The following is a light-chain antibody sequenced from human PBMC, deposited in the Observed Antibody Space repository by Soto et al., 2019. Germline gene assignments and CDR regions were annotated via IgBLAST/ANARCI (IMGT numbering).Light chain of an antibody. CDR2: DVS. V-gene: IGLV2-14*01. Sequence: QSVLTQPASVSGSPGQSITISCTGTSSDVGGYNYVSWYQQHPGKAPKLMIYDVSNRPSGVSNRFSGSKSGNTASLTISGLQADDEADYYCSSYTSSSPYVFRTGTKVTVL. CDR1: SSDVGGYNY. J-gene: IGLJ1*01. CDR3: SSYTSSSPYV.